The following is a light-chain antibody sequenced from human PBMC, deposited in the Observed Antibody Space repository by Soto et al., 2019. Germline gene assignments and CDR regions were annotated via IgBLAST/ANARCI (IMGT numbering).Light chain of an antibody. CDR3: QQYYSYPRT. V-gene: IGKV1-8*01. CDR1: QDISSY. CDR2: AAS. Sequence: AIRMTQSPSSLSASTGYRVTITCRSSQDISSYLAWYQQKPGKAPKLLIYAASTLQSGVPSRFSGSVSGTDFTLTISCLQSEDFATYYCQQYYSYPRTFGQGTKVDIK. J-gene: IGKJ1*01.